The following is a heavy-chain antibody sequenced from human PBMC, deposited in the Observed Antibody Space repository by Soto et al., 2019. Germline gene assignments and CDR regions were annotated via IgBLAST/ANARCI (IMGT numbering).Heavy chain of an antibody. CDR2: IYYSGST. D-gene: IGHD4-17*01. J-gene: IGHJ6*02. CDR3: VIVGFTVTTLSKGNYYYYGMDV. CDR1: GGSISSYY. Sequence: SETLSLTCTVSGGSISSYYWSWIRQPPGKGLEWIGYIYYSGSTNYNPSLKSRVTISVHTSKNQFSLKLSSVTAADMAVYYCVIVGFTVTTLSKGNYYYYGMDVWGQGTTVTVSS. V-gene: IGHV4-59*01.